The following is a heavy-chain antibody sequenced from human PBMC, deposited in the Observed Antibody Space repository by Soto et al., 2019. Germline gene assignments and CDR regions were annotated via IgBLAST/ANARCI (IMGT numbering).Heavy chain of an antibody. V-gene: IGHV3-30-3*01. CDR1: VFTFSSYA. CDR2: ISYDGSNK. Sequence: VGSLRLSCASSVFTFSSYAMHWVRQSPGKWLEWVAVISYDGSNKYYADSVKGRFTISRDNSKNTLYLQMNSLRAEDTAVYYCARDDYYYGMEVWGQGTTVSVS. CDR3: ARDDYYYGMEV. J-gene: IGHJ6*01.